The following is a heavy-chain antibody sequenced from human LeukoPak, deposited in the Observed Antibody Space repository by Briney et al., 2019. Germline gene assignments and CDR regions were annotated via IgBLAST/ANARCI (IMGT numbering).Heavy chain of an antibody. Sequence: ASETLSLTCAVYGGSFSGYYWSWIRQPPGKGLEWIGEINHSGSTNYNPSLKSRVTISVDTSKNQFSLKLSSVTAADTAVYYCARFPEYFDYWGQGTLVTVSS. V-gene: IGHV4-34*01. CDR1: GGSFSGYY. CDR3: ARFPEYFDY. D-gene: IGHD1-14*01. J-gene: IGHJ4*02. CDR2: INHSGST.